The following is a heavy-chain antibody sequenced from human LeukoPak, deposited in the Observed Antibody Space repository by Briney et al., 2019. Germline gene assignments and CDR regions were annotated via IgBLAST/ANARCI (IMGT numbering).Heavy chain of an antibody. CDR1: GGAFSSYA. CDR2: IIPIFGTA. Sequence: ASVKVSCKASGGAFSSYAISWVRQAPGQGLEWMGGIIPIFGTANYAQKFQGRVTMTRNTSISTAYMELSSLRSEDTAVYYCARGRVAVATILGYWGQGTLVTVSS. D-gene: IGHD5-12*01. J-gene: IGHJ4*02. V-gene: IGHV1-69*05. CDR3: ARGRVAVATILGY.